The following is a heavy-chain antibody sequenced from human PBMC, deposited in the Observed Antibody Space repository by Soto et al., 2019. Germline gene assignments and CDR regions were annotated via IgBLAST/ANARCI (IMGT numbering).Heavy chain of an antibody. CDR2: IYYSGST. CDR3: ATPGAYCSSTSCYATFDY. V-gene: IGHV4-39*01. J-gene: IGHJ4*02. D-gene: IGHD2-2*01. Sequence: SETLSLTCTVSGGSISSSSYYWGWIRQPPGKGLEWIGSIYYSGSTYYNPSLKSRVTISVDTSKNQFSLKLSSVTAADTAVYYCATPGAYCSSTSCYATFDYWGQGTLVTVSS. CDR1: GGSISSSSYY.